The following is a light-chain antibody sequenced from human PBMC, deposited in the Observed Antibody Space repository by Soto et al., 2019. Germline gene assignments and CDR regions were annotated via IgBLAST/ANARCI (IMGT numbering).Light chain of an antibody. J-gene: IGKJ4*01. CDR1: QGISNW. CDR3: QQANSFPLT. Sequence: DIQMTQSPSSVSASVGDRVSITCRASQGISNWLAWYQQKPGRAPKLLIYTGSSLQSGVQSRFSGTGSGTDFTLTISSLKPEDVATYYCQQANSFPLTLGGVTKVEIK. V-gene: IGKV1-12*01. CDR2: TGS.